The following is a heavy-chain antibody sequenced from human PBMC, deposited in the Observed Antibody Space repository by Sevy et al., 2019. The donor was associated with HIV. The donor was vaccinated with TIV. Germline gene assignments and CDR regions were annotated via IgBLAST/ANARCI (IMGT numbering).Heavy chain of an antibody. D-gene: IGHD2-2*01. CDR2: IRYDGSDK. V-gene: IGHV3-30*02. J-gene: IGHJ4*02. CDR1: GFTFSNFG. Sequence: GGSLRLSCTASGFTFSNFGMHWVRQVPGKGLEWVTFIRYDGSDKYYAASVKGRFTISRDDSKNTFYLQMDSLRAEDTAIYYCAKDLAGPSKRYFDYWGQGTLVTVSS. CDR3: AKDLAGPSKRYFDY.